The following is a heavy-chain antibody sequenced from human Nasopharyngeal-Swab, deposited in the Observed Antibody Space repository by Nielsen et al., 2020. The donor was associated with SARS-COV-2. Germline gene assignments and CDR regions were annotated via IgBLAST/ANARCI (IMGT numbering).Heavy chain of an antibody. J-gene: IGHJ4*02. Sequence: ASVKVSCKVSGYTPTELSMHWVRQAPGKGLEWMGGFDPEDGETIYAQKFQGRVTMTEDTSTDTAYMELSSLRSEDTAVYYCASRWWRSSWYGDYWGQGTLVTVSS. V-gene: IGHV1-24*01. CDR3: ASRWWRSSWYGDY. CDR1: GYTPTELS. D-gene: IGHD6-13*01. CDR2: FDPEDGET.